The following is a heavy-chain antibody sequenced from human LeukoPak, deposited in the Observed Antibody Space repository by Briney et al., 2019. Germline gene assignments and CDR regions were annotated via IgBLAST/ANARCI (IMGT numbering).Heavy chain of an antibody. CDR3: ASYVSAHYGYDY. Sequence: GGSLRLSCAASGFTFSSYWMHWVRQAPGKGLVWVSRINNDGSSTTYADSVKGRFTISRDNAKNTLYLQMNSLRAEDTAVYYCASYVSAHYGYDYWGQGTLVTVSS. V-gene: IGHV3-74*03. D-gene: IGHD3-10*01. CDR2: INNDGSST. J-gene: IGHJ4*02. CDR1: GFTFSSYW.